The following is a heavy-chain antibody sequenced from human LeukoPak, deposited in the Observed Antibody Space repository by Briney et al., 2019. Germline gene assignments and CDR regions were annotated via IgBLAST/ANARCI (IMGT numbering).Heavy chain of an antibody. D-gene: IGHD6-13*01. CDR1: GSKFSDFA. CDR2: ISGSGGTV. CDR3: AKAPPEGQQLPEY. V-gene: IGHV3-23*01. J-gene: IGHJ4*02. Sequence: GGSLRLSCAASGSKFSDFAMNWVRQTPGKGLEWVSFISGSGGTVHYADSVKGRFTISRDNSKNTLYLQMNSLRAEDTAVYYCAKAPPEGQQLPEYWGQGTLVTVSS.